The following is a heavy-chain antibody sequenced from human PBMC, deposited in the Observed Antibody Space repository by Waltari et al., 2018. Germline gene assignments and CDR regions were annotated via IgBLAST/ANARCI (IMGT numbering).Heavy chain of an antibody. D-gene: IGHD6-19*01. J-gene: IGHJ4*02. CDR1: GYPFTYYE. CDR2: ISPSSGGT. V-gene: IGHV1-2*06. Sequence: QVQLVQSGAEVKNPGASVKASCEASGYPFTYYEIPWGRQAPGQGLEWMARISPSSGGTSYAQKFQGRVSMTRDTSINTAFMELSSLRSDDTAMFYCARETSSGWLWGQGTLVTVSS. CDR3: ARETSSGWL.